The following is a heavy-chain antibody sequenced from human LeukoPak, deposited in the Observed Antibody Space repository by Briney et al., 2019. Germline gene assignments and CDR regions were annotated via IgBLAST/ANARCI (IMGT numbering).Heavy chain of an antibody. CDR2: IYYSGST. CDR1: GGSISSYY. D-gene: IGHD3-16*01. J-gene: IGHJ3*02. V-gene: IGHV4-39*07. CDR3: ARERGGRGKRAFDI. Sequence: ASETLSLTCTVAGGSISSYYWGWIRQPPGKGLEWIGGIYYSGSTYYNPSLKSRVTISVDTSKNQFSLKLSSVTAADTAVYYCARERGGRGKRAFDIWGQGTMVTVSS.